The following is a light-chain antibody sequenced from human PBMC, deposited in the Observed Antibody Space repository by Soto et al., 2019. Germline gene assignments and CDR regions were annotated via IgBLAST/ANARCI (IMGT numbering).Light chain of an antibody. J-gene: IGKJ1*01. Sequence: DIQMTQSPSTLSASVGDRVTTTCRASQSVSNWLAWYQQKPGKAPELLIYDASSLESGVPSRFSGSGSGTEFTLTISGLQPDDFATYFCQQYHSYSWTFGQGTKVEIK. CDR3: QQYHSYSWT. CDR1: QSVSNW. CDR2: DAS. V-gene: IGKV1-5*01.